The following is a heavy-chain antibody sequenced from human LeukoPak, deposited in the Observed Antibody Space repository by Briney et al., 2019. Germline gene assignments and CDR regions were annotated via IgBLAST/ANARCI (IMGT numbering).Heavy chain of an antibody. CDR3: ARESGVPGIAAAGSWFDP. Sequence: GGSLRLSCAASGFTFSSYAMHWVRQAPGKGLEWVAVISYDGSNKYYADSVKGRFTISRDNSKNTLYLQMNSLRVEDTAVYYCARESGVPGIAAAGSWFDPWGQGTLVTVSS. V-gene: IGHV3-30-3*01. CDR1: GFTFSSYA. J-gene: IGHJ5*02. CDR2: ISYDGSNK. D-gene: IGHD6-13*01.